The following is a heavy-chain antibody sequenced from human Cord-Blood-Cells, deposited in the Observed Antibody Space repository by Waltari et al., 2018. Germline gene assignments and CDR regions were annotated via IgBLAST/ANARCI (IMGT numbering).Heavy chain of an antibody. D-gene: IGHD6-19*01. CDR1: GGSISSSSYY. CDR3: ASPPTASGWDY. V-gene: IGHV4-39*01. CDR2: IYYSGST. J-gene: IGHJ4*02. Sequence: QLQLQESGPGPVKPSETLSLTCTVSGGSISSSSYYWGWIRQPPGKGLEWIGSIYYSGSTYYNPSLKSRVTISVDTSKNQFSLKLSSVTAADTAVYYCASPPTASGWDYWGQGTLVTVSS.